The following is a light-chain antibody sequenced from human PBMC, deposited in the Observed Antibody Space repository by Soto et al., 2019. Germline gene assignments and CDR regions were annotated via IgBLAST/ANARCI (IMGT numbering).Light chain of an antibody. V-gene: IGKV3-20*01. CDR3: QHYGSSPWT. CDR1: QSVGGNY. J-gene: IGKJ1*01. CDR2: GAS. Sequence: EIVLTQSPGTLSLSPGDRVTLSCRASQSVGGNYLAWFQQKPGQAPRLLIYGASKRATGIPDRFSGSGSGIDFTLTISRLEPEDFAVYYCQHYGSSPWTFGRGTEVEVK.